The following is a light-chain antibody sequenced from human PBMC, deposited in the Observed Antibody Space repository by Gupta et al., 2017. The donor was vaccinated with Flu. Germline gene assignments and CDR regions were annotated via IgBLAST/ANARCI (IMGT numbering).Light chain of an antibody. J-gene: IGKJ2*02. CDR1: RVSANY. CDR2: GAS. CDR3: QQYCSSPCT. V-gene: IGKV3-20*01. Sequence: PATLSLTPGSRAPPAWTASRVSANYLAWYQQTPGQPPRLLIYGASKRATGIPDRFSGSGSGTDFTLTISRLEPEDFAVYHCQQYCSSPCTFGQGTKLEIK.